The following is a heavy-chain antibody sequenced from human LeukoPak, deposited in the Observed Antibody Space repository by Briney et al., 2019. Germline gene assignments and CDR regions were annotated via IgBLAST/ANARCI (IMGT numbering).Heavy chain of an antibody. V-gene: IGHV5-10-1*01. CDR3: ARHDSSGYYYPLDY. D-gene: IGHD3-22*01. Sequence: HGESLKISCKGSGYSFTSYWISWVRQLPGKGLEWMGRIDPSDSYTNYSPSFQGHVTISADKSISTAYLQWSSLKASDTAMYYCARHDSSGYYYPLDYWGQGILVTVSS. CDR2: IDPSDSYT. J-gene: IGHJ4*02. CDR1: GYSFTSYW.